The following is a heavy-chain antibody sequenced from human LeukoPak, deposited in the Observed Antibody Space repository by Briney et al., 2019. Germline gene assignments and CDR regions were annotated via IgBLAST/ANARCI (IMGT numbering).Heavy chain of an antibody. CDR1: GGSISSYY. Sequence: SETLSLTCTVSGGSISSYYWSWVRQPAGKGLEWIGRIYTSGSTNYNPSLKSRVTMSVDTSKNQFSLKLSSVTAADTAVYYCASSQKPGIFDYWGQGTLVTVSS. CDR2: IYTSGST. V-gene: IGHV4-4*07. D-gene: IGHD1-26*01. CDR3: ASSQKPGIFDY. J-gene: IGHJ4*02.